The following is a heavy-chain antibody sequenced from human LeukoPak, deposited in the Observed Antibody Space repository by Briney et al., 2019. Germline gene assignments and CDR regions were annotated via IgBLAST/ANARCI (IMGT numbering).Heavy chain of an antibody. J-gene: IGHJ4*02. D-gene: IGHD3-10*01. V-gene: IGHV3-53*01. CDR2: IYSGGST. CDR1: GFTVSSNY. Sequence: SGGSLRLSCAASGFTVSSNYMSWVRQAPGKGLEWVSVIYSGGSTYYADSVKGRFTISRDNSKNTLYLQMNSLRAEDTAVYYCARGGPLLWFGELFYWGQGTLVTVSS. CDR3: ARGGPLLWFGELFY.